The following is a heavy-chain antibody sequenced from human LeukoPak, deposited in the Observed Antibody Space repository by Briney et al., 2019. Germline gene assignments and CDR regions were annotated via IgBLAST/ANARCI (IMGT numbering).Heavy chain of an antibody. CDR2: IKHDGSVR. V-gene: IGHV3-7*01. Sequence: GGSLRLSCAASGFTFTNYWMTWVRQAPGKGLEWVANIKHDGSVRAYVDSVKGRFTISRDDAQNSVYLQMHSLRAADTAVYYCARGATWTDYWGQGALVTVSS. J-gene: IGHJ4*02. CDR3: ARGATWTDY. CDR1: GFTFTNYW. D-gene: IGHD5-12*01.